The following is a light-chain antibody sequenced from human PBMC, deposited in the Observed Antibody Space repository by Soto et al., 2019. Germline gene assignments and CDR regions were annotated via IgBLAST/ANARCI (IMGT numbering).Light chain of an antibody. J-gene: IGKJ1*01. CDR1: QSVGSY. Sequence: ESVLAQSPATVSLSPGERATLYCRASQSVGSYLAWFQQTPGQAPRLLIYDTSNRATGIPARFSGSGSGTDFTLTISSLETEDFAVYYCQQRSDWPPTFGQGTKVDI. CDR2: DTS. CDR3: QQRSDWPPT. V-gene: IGKV3-11*01.